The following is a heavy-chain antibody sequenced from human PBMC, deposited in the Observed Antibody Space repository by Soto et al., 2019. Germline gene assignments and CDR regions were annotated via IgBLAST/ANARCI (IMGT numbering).Heavy chain of an antibody. CDR3: ARLYSGSYSDWFDP. Sequence: SETLSLTCAVYGGSFSGYYWSWIRQPPGKGLEWIGEINHSGSTNYNPSLKSRVTISVDTSKNQFSLKLSYVTAADTAVYYCARLYSGSYSDWFDPWGQGTLVTVSS. CDR2: INHSGST. J-gene: IGHJ5*02. CDR1: GGSFSGYY. V-gene: IGHV4-34*01. D-gene: IGHD1-26*01.